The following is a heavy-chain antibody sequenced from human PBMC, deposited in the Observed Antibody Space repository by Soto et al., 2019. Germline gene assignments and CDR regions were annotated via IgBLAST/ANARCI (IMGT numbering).Heavy chain of an antibody. D-gene: IGHD2-2*02. CDR2: MTGSGRST. CDR1: GFTFSNYA. Sequence: EVQLLESGGGLVQTGGSLRLSCAASGFTFSNYAMNWVRQAPGKGLEWVSAMTGSGRSTYYADSVKGRFTISRDNSKNMLYLHMSSLRAEDTAIYYCAKEFYTGSSEWRYYYGMDVWGRGTTVTVSS. CDR3: AKEFYTGSSEWRYYYGMDV. J-gene: IGHJ6*02. V-gene: IGHV3-23*01.